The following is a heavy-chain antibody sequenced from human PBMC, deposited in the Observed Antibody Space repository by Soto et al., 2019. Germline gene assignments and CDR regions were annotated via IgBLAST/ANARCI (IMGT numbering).Heavy chain of an antibody. J-gene: IGHJ6*03. CDR1: GFSFSNARMG. D-gene: IGHD4-4*01. CDR2: IFSNDEK. CDR3: ALTVGYMDV. Sequence: SGPTLVNPTDTLTLTCTVSGFSFSNARMGVSWIRQPPGKALEWLAHIFSNDEKSYSTSLKSRLTISKDTSKSQVVLTMTNMDPVDKATYYCALTVGYMDVWGKGTTVTVSS. V-gene: IGHV2-26*01.